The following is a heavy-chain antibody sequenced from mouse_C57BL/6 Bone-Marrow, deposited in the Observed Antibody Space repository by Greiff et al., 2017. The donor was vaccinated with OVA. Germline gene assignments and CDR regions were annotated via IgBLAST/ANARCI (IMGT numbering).Heavy chain of an antibody. V-gene: IGHV1-53*01. CDR1: GYTFTSYW. Sequence: VQLQQPGTELVKPGAPVKLSCKASGYTFTSYWLHWVKQRPGQGLEWIGNINPSNGGTNYNEKFKSKATLAVDKSSSTGYMQVSRLASEDSAIYYCARRCSSGSAWFAYWGQGTLVTVSA. J-gene: IGHJ3*01. CDR3: ARRCSSGSAWFAY. D-gene: IGHD3-2*02. CDR2: INPSNGGT.